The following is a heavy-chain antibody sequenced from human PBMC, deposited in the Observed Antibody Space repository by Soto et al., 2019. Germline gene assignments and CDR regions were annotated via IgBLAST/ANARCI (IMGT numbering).Heavy chain of an antibody. D-gene: IGHD1-20*01. Sequence: EVQLVESGGGLIQPGGYLRLSCAASGFTVSSRYMGWVRQAPGKGLEWVAVIYTDGRTFYADSVKGRFTISRDNSKNTRYLQMDSLRSEDTAVYYCARGVTVGVTGPDYWCQGKLVTVST. J-gene: IGHJ4*02. V-gene: IGHV3-53*01. CDR3: ARGVTVGVTGPDY. CDR1: GFTVSSRY. CDR2: IYTDGRT.